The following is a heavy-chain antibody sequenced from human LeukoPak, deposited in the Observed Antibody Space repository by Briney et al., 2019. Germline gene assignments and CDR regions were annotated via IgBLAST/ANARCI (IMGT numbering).Heavy chain of an antibody. D-gene: IGHD3-10*01. V-gene: IGHV4-59*12. CDR2: ISSSGNT. Sequence: KASETLSLTCTVYGGSISNYYWRWLRQPPGKGRVWIGYISSSGNTNYNPSLKSRVTISVDTSKNQFSLKLSSVTAAEPAVYYRASFSWGSGSYNQEAIWSWFDPWGQGTLVTVSS. CDR3: ASFSWGSGSYNQEAIWSWFDP. CDR1: GGSISNYY. J-gene: IGHJ5*02.